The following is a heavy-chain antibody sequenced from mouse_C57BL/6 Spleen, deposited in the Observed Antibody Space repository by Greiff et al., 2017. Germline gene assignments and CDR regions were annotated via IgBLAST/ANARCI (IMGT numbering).Heavy chain of an antibody. D-gene: IGHD1-1*01. J-gene: IGHJ1*03. CDR2: IDPETGGT. CDR3: ARDYGSSYWYFDV. V-gene: IGHV1-15*01. CDR1: GYTFTDYE. Sequence: QVQLQQSGAELVRPGASVTLSCKASGYTFTDYEMHWVKQTPVHGLEWIGAIDPETGGTAYNQKFKGKAILTADKSSSTAYMQLSSLTSEDSAVYYCARDYGSSYWYFDVWGTGTTVTVSS.